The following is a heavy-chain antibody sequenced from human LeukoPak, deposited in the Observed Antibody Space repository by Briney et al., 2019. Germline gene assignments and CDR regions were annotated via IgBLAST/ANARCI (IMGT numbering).Heavy chain of an antibody. Sequence: ASVKVSCKASGYTFTSYDINWVRQATGQGLERMGWMNPNSGNTGYAQKFQGRVTMTRNTSISTAYMELSSLRSEDTAVYYCARGALRVGAQLNIYWGQGTLVTVSS. CDR3: ARGALRVGAQLNIY. V-gene: IGHV1-8*01. CDR2: MNPNSGNT. CDR1: GYTFTSYD. D-gene: IGHD1-26*01. J-gene: IGHJ4*02.